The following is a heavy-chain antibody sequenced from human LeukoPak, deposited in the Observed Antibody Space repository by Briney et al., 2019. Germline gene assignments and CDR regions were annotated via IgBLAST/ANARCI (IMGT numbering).Heavy chain of an antibody. J-gene: IGHJ4*02. CDR2: IYTSGRT. Sequence: SQTLSLTCTVSGGSMSSDYWSWIRQPAGKGLGWVGLIYTSGRTNYNPSLKSRLTMSVDTSKSQFSLKLNSVTAADTAVYYCASDFTYWGQGTLVTVSS. CDR1: GGSMSSDY. CDR3: ASDFTY. V-gene: IGHV4-4*07.